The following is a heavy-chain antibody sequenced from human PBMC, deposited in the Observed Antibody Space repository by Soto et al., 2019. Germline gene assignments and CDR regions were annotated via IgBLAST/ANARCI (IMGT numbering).Heavy chain of an antibody. CDR1: GFTFSDYY. J-gene: IGHJ4*02. CDR3: ASADHYDTSGYWK. CDR2: ITSSSSYT. V-gene: IGHV3-11*05. Sequence: QVQLVESGGGLVKPGGSLRLSCAASGFTFSDYYMSWIRQAPGKGLEWVSYITSSSSYTIYADSVRGRFTISRDNAKNALFLQMNSLRAADPAVYYCASADHYDTSGYWKWGQGTLVTVSS. D-gene: IGHD3-22*01.